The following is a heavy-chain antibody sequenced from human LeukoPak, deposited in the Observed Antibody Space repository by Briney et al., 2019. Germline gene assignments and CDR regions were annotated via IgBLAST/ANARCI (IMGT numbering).Heavy chain of an antibody. Sequence: GGSLRLSCAASGFTFSSYGMHWVRQAPGKGLEWVAVISYDGSNKYYADSVKGRFTISRDNSKNTLYLQMNSLRAEDTAVYYCAKGLDSSGYGYFYYWGQGTLVTVSS. CDR3: AKGLDSSGYGYFYY. CDR2: ISYDGSNK. V-gene: IGHV3-30*18. D-gene: IGHD3-22*01. J-gene: IGHJ4*02. CDR1: GFTFSSYG.